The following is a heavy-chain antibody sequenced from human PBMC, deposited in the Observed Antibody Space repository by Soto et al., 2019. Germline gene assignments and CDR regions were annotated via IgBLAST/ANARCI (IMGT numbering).Heavy chain of an antibody. D-gene: IGHD2-2*01. CDR1: GFTFSSYG. CDR2: IYYDGSDK. Sequence: GGSLRFSCAASGFTFSSYGMHWVRQAPGKGLEWVAVIYYDGSDKYYADSVKGRFTISRDNSKNTLYLQMNSLRAEDTAVYYCAKEKISTSCCNWFDPWGQGTLVTV. J-gene: IGHJ5*02. V-gene: IGHV3-33*06. CDR3: AKEKISTSCCNWFDP.